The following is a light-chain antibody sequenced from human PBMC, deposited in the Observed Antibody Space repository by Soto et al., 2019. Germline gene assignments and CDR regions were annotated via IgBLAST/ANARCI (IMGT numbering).Light chain of an antibody. CDR3: QQSYSGLPT. V-gene: IGKV1-39*01. CDR1: QSISTY. CDR2: AAS. Sequence: DIQMTQSPSSLSASVGDRVTITCRASQSISTYLNWYQQKPGKAPNLLIYAASSLQTGVPSRFSGSGSGTEFTLTISSLLPEDFATYYCQQSYSGLPTFGHGTRLEIK. J-gene: IGKJ5*01.